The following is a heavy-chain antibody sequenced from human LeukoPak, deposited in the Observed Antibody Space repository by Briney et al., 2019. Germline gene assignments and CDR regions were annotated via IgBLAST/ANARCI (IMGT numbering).Heavy chain of an antibody. V-gene: IGHV4-31*02. D-gene: IGHD3-22*01. J-gene: IGHJ4*02. CDR3: ARVVPSYYDGSGYYFDY. Sequence: SETLSLTCTVSGGSIGSGNYYWSWIRQHPWQGPEWIGYIYHSGSAYYNPPLKSRLTMSVDPSKNQFSLKLSSVTAADTAVYYCARVVPSYYDGSGYYFDYWGQGARVTVSS. CDR2: IYHSGSA. CDR1: GGSIGSGNYY.